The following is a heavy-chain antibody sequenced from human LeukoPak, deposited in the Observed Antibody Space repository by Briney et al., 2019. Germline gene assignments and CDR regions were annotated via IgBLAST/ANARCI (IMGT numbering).Heavy chain of an antibody. V-gene: IGHV4-59*01. Sequence: PSETLSLTCTVSGGSISSYYWSWIRQPPGKGLEWIGYIYYSGSTNYNPSLKSRVTISVDTSKNQFSLKLSSVTAADTAVYYCARADCSGGSCYRGFDYWGQGTLVTVSS. CDR3: ARADCSGGSCYRGFDY. D-gene: IGHD2-15*01. CDR1: GGSISSYY. J-gene: IGHJ4*02. CDR2: IYYSGST.